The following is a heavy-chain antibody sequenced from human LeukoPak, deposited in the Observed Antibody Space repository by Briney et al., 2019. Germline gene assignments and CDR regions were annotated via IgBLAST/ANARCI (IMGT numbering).Heavy chain of an antibody. V-gene: IGHV4-59*11. CDR3: ASVLQNYYYLDV. CDR1: GVSISSHY. Sequence: PSETLSLTCTVSGVSISSHYWSWVRQPPGKGLEWIGNIYDSESTHYKSSLKSRVTISVDTSKNQFSLRLRSVTAADTAVYYCASVLQNYYYLDVWGKGTTVTVSS. J-gene: IGHJ6*03. D-gene: IGHD3-16*01. CDR2: IYDSEST.